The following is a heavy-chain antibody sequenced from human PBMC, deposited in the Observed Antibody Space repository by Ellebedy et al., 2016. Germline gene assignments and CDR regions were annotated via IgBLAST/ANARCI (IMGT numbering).Heavy chain of an antibody. D-gene: IGHD3-22*01. CDR1: GFSFDTYW. J-gene: IGHJ4*02. CDR3: VREDYYDTSGSPTDY. V-gene: IGHV3-7*01. Sequence: GESLKISXVASGFSFDTYWMSWVRQAPGKGLEWVSDIRPDGGKKYYVDSVKGRFTISRDNAKNSLYLQMNGLRVEDTAVYYCVREDYYDTSGSPTDYWGQGTQVTVSS. CDR2: IRPDGGKK.